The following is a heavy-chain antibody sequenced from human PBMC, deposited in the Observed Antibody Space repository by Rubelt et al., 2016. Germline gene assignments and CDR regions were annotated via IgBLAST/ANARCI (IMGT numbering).Heavy chain of an antibody. CDR3: ARDSGGFGELLRY. J-gene: IGHJ4*02. Sequence: QVQLQDSGPGLVKPSGTLSLTCAVSGGSISRGNWWSWVRQPPGKGLEWIGKIFHSGSTDYNPSPKSRVTMSVEKSKNQFSLTLSSVTAADTAGYYCARDSGGFGELLRYWGQGTLVTVSS. CDR2: IFHSGST. D-gene: IGHD3-10*01. V-gene: IGHV4-4*02. CDR1: GGSISRGNW.